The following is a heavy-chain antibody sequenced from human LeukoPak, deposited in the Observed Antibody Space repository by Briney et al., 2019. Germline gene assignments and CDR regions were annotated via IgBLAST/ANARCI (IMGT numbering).Heavy chain of an antibody. CDR1: GFTFSNYW. V-gene: IGHV3-7*03. J-gene: IGHJ1*01. D-gene: IGHD3-16*01. CDR2: IKHDGSED. CDR3: AKDDDWGRYKH. Sequence: GGSLRLSCAASGFTFSNYWMTWVRQAPGKGLEWVANIKHDGSEDYYLDSVKGRFTISRDNAKSSMWLQMNSLRDEDTAVYYCAKDDDWGRYKHWGQGTLVTVSS.